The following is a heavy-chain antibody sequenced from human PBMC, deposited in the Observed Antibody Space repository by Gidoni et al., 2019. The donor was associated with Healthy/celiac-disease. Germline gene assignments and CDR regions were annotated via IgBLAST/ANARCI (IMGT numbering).Heavy chain of an antibody. CDR1: GFTFSSYA. CDR2: LCGSGGST. D-gene: IGHD2-15*01. J-gene: IGHJ4*02. CDR3: AKEGYCSGGSCYSGVFDY. V-gene: IGHV3-23*01. Sequence: EVQLLESGGGLVQPGGSLRLSCAASGFTFSSYAMSWVRQAPGKGLEWVSALCGSGGSTYYADSVKGRFTISRDNSKNTLYLQMNSLRAEDTAVYYCAKEGYCSGGSCYSGVFDYWGQGTLVTVSS.